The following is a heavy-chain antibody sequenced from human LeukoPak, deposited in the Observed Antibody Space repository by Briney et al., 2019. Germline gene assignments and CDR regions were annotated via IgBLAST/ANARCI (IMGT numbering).Heavy chain of an antibody. D-gene: IGHD3-3*01. CDR3: ARDYYDFWSGYSSD. CDR2: INWNGGST. Sequence: GGSLRLSCAASGFTFDDYGMSWVRQAPGKGLEWVSGINWNGGSTGYADSVKGRFTISRDNAKNSLCLQMISLRAEDTAVYYCARDYYDFWSGYSSDWGQGTLVTVSS. V-gene: IGHV3-20*04. CDR1: GFTFDDYG. J-gene: IGHJ4*02.